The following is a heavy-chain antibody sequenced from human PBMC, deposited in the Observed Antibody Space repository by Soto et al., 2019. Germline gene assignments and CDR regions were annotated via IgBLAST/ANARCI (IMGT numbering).Heavy chain of an antibody. CDR2: IKHDGSEK. D-gene: IGHD6-13*01. Sequence: EVQLVESGGGLVQPGGSLRLSCAVSGFTFSSHWMSWVRQAPGEGLEWVANIKHDGSEKYYVDSVKGRFTISRDNAKNSLYLQMNSLRAEDTAVYYCARSVAASGDYWGHGTLVTVSS. V-gene: IGHV3-7*01. J-gene: IGHJ4*01. CDR1: GFTFSSHW. CDR3: ARSVAASGDY.